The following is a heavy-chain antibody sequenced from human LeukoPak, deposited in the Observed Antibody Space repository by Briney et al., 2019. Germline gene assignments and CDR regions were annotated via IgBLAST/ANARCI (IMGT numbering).Heavy chain of an antibody. CDR1: GFTFSTYS. V-gene: IGHV3-48*04. CDR2: IGSSSSTI. D-gene: IGHD2/OR15-2a*01. CDR3: AKDVRVCGTACYGWFDP. J-gene: IGHJ5*02. Sequence: PGGSLRLSCAASGFTFSTYSMNWVRQAPGKGLEWVSYIGSSSSTIYYADSVKGRFTISRDNAKNSLYLQMNSLRAEDTAVYYCAKDVRVCGTACYGWFDPWGQGTLVTVSS.